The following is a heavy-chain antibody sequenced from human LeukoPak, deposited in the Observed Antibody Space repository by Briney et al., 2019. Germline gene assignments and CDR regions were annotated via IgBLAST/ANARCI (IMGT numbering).Heavy chain of an antibody. J-gene: IGHJ4*02. CDR2: ISSSGSTI. CDR1: GFTFSDYF. D-gene: IGHD3-22*01. Sequence: GGSLRLSCAASGFTFSDYFMSWIRQAPGKGLEWASYISSSGSTIYYADSVKGRFTISRDNAENSLYLQMNSLRAEDTAVYYCAKAGEWSSGYYHFDYWGQGTLVTVSS. V-gene: IGHV3-11*04. CDR3: AKAGEWSSGYYHFDY.